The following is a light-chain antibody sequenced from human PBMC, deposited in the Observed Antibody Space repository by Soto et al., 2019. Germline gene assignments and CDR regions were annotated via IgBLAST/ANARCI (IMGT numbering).Light chain of an antibody. J-gene: IGLJ1*01. CDR3: SLYISGSTYV. Sequence: QSVLTQPPSVSGSPGQSVTISCTGTSSDVGSYNRLSWYQQSPGTAPKLIMYEVNTRPSGVPDRFSGSKSGSTASLTISGLQAEDEADYYCSLYISGSTYVFGTGTKVTVL. CDR1: SSDVGSYNR. CDR2: EVN. V-gene: IGLV2-18*01.